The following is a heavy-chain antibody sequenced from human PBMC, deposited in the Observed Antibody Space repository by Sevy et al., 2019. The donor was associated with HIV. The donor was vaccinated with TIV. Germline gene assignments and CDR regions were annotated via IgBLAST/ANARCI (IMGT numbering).Heavy chain of an antibody. CDR2: IYYSGST. V-gene: IGHV4-39*01. D-gene: IGHD4-4*01. Sequence: SETLSLTCTVSGGSISSSSYYWGWIRQPPGKGLEWIGSIYYSGSTYYYPSLKSRVTISVDTSKNQFSLKLSSVTAADTAVYYCARELSNSLDYWGQGTLVTVSS. CDR1: GGSISSSSYY. CDR3: ARELSNSLDY. J-gene: IGHJ4*02.